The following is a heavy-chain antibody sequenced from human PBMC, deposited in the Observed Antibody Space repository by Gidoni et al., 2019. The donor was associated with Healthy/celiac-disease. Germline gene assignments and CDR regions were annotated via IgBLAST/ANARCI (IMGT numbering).Heavy chain of an antibody. CDR1: GGSISSGSYY. Sequence: QVQLQESGPGLVKPSQTLSHTCTVSGGSISSGSYYWSWIRQPAGTGLEWIGRIYTSGSTNSNPSLKSRVTISVDTSKNQFSLKLSSVTAADTAVYYCARLTTWLQLGYWYFDLWGRGTLVTVSS. D-gene: IGHD1-1*01. V-gene: IGHV4-61*02. J-gene: IGHJ2*01. CDR3: ARLTTWLQLGYWYFDL. CDR2: IYTSGST.